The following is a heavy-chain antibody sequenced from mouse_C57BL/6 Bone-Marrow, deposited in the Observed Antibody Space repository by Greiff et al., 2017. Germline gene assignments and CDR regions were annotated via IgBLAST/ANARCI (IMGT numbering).Heavy chain of an antibody. V-gene: IGHV7-1*01. Sequence: EVQLVESGGGLVQSGRSLRLSCATSGFTFSDFYMEWVRQAPGKGLEWIAASRNKANDYTTEYSASVKGRFIVSRDTSQSILYLQMNALRAEDTAIYYCARDALYGNYFDYWGQGTTLTVSS. CDR1: GFTFSDFY. J-gene: IGHJ2*01. CDR3: ARDALYGNYFDY. D-gene: IGHD2-1*01. CDR2: SRNKANDYTT.